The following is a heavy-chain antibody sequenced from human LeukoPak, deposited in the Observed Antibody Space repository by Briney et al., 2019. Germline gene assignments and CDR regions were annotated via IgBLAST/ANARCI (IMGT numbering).Heavy chain of an antibody. CDR3: ARDLYRIVVVPHYFDY. Sequence: GGSLRLSCAASGFTFSSYWMSWVRQAPGKGLAWVANIKKDGSENYYVDSVKGRFTNSRDNAKTSLYLQMNSLRAEDTAVYYCARDLYRIVVVPHYFDYWGQGTLVTVSS. CDR2: IKKDGSEN. J-gene: IGHJ4*02. CDR1: GFTFSSYW. V-gene: IGHV3-7*01. D-gene: IGHD3-22*01.